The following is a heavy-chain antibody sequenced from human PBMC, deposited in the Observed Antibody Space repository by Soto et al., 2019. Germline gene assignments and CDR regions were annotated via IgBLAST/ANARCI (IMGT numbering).Heavy chain of an antibody. D-gene: IGHD3-16*01. J-gene: IGHJ6*02. Sequence: QVQLVQSGAEVKKPGASVKVSCKASGYIFTDHYIHWVRQAPGQGLEWMGWINPISGDTDYAQKFQGRVIMTRDTSILTAYKDLSRLKSEDTAFYYCARVRRYPYGVDVLGQCTTVTVSS. V-gene: IGHV1-2*02. CDR1: GYIFTDHY. CDR2: INPISGDT. CDR3: ARVRRYPYGVDV.